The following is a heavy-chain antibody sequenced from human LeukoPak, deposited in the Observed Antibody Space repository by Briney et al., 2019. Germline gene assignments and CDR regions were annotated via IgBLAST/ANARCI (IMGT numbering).Heavy chain of an antibody. J-gene: IGHJ4*02. V-gene: IGHV1-69*04. CDR3: ARVLYYYDSSGYYYIDY. Sequence: SVKVSCKASGGTFSSYAISWVRQARGQGLEWMGRIIPILGIANYAQKFQGRVTITADKSTSTAYMELSSLRSEDTAVYYCARVLYYYDSSGYYYIDYWGQGTLVTVSS. D-gene: IGHD3-22*01. CDR1: GGTFSSYA. CDR2: IIPILGIA.